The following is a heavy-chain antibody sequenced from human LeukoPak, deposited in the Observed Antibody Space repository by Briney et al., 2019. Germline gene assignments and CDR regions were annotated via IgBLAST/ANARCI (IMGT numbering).Heavy chain of an antibody. D-gene: IGHD6-19*01. CDR3: ARDTDSSGLYRGFDY. CDR2: IYSGGTT. J-gene: IGHJ4*02. V-gene: IGHV3-53*01. CDR1: EFTVSSNY. Sequence: PGGSQRLSCATSEFTVSSNYMSWVRPAPGKGLEWVSVIYSGGTTYYADSVKGRFTISRDNSKNTLYLQMNSLRAEDTAVYYCARDTDSSGLYRGFDYWGQGTLVTLSS.